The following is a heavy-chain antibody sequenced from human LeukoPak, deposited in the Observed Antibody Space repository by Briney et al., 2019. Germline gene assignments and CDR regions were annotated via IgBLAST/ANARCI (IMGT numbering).Heavy chain of an antibody. D-gene: IGHD3-16*01. CDR1: GFTFSSYG. CDR3: ARALSGVLSAAVGGDAFDI. V-gene: IGHV3-33*01. CDR2: IWYNGNYK. Sequence: GGSLRLSCAASGFTFSSYGMHWVRQAPGKGLEWVAVIWYNGNYKYYADSVKGRFTLSRDNSKSTLYLQMNSLGVEDTAVFYCARALSGVLSAAVGGDAFDIWGQGTMVTVSS. J-gene: IGHJ3*02.